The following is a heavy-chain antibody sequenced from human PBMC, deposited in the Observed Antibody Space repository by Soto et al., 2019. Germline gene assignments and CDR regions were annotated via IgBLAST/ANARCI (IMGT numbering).Heavy chain of an antibody. CDR3: AKVSGYDFWSGYYRDYYYYMDV. CDR1: GFTFSSYA. V-gene: IGHV3-23*01. Sequence: GGSLRLSCAASGFTFSSYAMSWVRQAPGKGLEWVSAISGSGGSTYYADSVKGRFTISRDNSKNTLYLQMNSLRAEDTAVYYCAKVSGYDFWSGYYRDYYYYMDVWGKGTTVTVSS. J-gene: IGHJ6*03. D-gene: IGHD3-3*01. CDR2: ISGSGGST.